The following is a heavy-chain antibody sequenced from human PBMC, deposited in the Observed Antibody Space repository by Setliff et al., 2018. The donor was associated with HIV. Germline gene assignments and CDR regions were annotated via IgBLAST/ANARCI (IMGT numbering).Heavy chain of an antibody. D-gene: IGHD6-19*01. CDR3: ARGLVRWLVPRYYYGMDV. V-gene: IGHV1-3*01. Sequence: ASVKVSCKASGYTFTSYAMHWVRQAPGQRLEWMGWINAGNGNTEYSQKFQGRVTITRDTSASTAYMELSSLRSEDTAVYYCARGLVRWLVPRYYYGMDVWGQGTTVTVSS. CDR1: GYTFTSYA. CDR2: INAGNGNT. J-gene: IGHJ6*02.